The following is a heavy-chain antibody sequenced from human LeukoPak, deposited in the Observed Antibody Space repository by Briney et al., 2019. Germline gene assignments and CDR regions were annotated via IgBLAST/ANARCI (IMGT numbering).Heavy chain of an antibody. V-gene: IGHV1-46*01. Sequence: ASVKVSCKASGYTFTSYYMHWVRQAPGQGLEWMGIINPSGGSTSYAQKFQGRVTMTRDMSTSTVYMELRSLRSDDTAVYYCARADSGYDLGASWGQGTLVTVSS. CDR1: GYTFTSYY. D-gene: IGHD5-12*01. J-gene: IGHJ4*02. CDR2: INPSGGST. CDR3: ARADSGYDLGAS.